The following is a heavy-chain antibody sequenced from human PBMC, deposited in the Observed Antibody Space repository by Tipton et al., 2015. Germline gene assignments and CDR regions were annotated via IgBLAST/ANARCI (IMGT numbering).Heavy chain of an antibody. Sequence: SLRLSCAASGFTFSDYYMNWIRQAPGKGLEWVSCISRTGSTIYYADSVEGRFTISRDNARNSLYLQMNSLRAEDTAVYYCATEGISSSWYGSFDNWGQGTLVTVSS. CDR1: GFTFSDYY. V-gene: IGHV3-11*01. CDR2: ISRTGSTI. D-gene: IGHD6-13*01. CDR3: ATEGISSSWYGSFDN. J-gene: IGHJ4*02.